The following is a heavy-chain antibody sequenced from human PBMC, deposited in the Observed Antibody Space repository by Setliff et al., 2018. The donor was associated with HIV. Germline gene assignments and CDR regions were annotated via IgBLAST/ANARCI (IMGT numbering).Heavy chain of an antibody. J-gene: IGHJ4*02. CDR2: INAGNGNT. D-gene: IGHD2-8*01. Sequence: ASVKVSCKASGYTFNNYAMNWVRQAPGQGLELMGWINAGNGNTKYSQRFQGRVTITIDTSTRTAYMELRSLRSDDTAMYYCAREKYGDKFDYWGQGTLVTVSS. CDR1: GYTFNNYA. CDR3: AREKYGDKFDY. V-gene: IGHV1-3*01.